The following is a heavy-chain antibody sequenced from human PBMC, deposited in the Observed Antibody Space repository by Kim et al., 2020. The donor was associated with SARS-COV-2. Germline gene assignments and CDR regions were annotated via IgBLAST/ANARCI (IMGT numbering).Heavy chain of an antibody. CDR2: ISYDGSNK. V-gene: IGHV3-30*18. J-gene: IGHJ6*01. CDR3: AKARAARPVRGYGMDV. D-gene: IGHD6-6*01. Sequence: GGSLRLSCAASGFTFSSYGMHWVRQAPGKGLEWVAVISYDGSNKYYADSVKGRFTISRDNSKNTLYLQMNSLRAEDTAVYYCAKARAARPVRGYGMDVWG. CDR1: GFTFSSYG.